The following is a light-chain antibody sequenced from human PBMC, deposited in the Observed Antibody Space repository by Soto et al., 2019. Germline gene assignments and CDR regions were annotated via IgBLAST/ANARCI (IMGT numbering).Light chain of an antibody. J-gene: IGKJ1*01. CDR1: QGISSW. CDR3: QQYNSYSQT. V-gene: IGKV1-5*01. Sequence: DIQITQAPSSVSASVGDRVTIPCRASQGISSWLAWYQQKPGKAPKLLIYDASSLESGVPSRFSGSGSGTEFTLTISSLQPDDFATYYCQQYNSYSQTFGQGTKVDIK. CDR2: DAS.